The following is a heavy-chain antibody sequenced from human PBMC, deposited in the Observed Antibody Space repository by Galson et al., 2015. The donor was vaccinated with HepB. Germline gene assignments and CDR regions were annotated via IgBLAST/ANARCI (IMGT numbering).Heavy chain of an antibody. J-gene: IGHJ4*02. V-gene: IGHV1-18*04. CDR2: INPYYGDT. CDR3: ARVDGGYFDTGGYYYFLMDY. D-gene: IGHD3-22*01. Sequence: SCKASGYTFTNFGCSWVRQAPGQGLEWMGWINPYYGDTNYAQKFQGRVTMTTDPSTSTAYMELRSLRSDDTAVYYCARVDGGYFDTGGYYYFLMDYWGRGTLVTVSS. CDR1: GYTFTNFG.